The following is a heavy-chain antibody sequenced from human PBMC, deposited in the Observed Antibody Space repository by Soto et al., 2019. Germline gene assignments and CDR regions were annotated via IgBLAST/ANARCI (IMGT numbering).Heavy chain of an antibody. D-gene: IGHD6-6*01. V-gene: IGHV3-23*01. J-gene: IGHJ6*02. CDR2: ISGSGGST. CDR3: ANRRPVNYYGMDV. Sequence: LRLSCAASGFTFSSYAMSWVRQAPGKGLEWVSAISGSGGSTYYADSVKGRFTISRDNSKNTLYLQMNSLRAEDTAVYYCANRRPVNYYGMDVWGQGTTVSVSS. CDR1: GFTFSSYA.